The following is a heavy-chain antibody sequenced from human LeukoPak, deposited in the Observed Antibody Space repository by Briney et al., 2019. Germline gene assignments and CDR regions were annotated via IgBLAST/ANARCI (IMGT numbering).Heavy chain of an antibody. J-gene: IGHJ4*02. CDR1: GGTFSSYA. V-gene: IGHV1-69*01. D-gene: IGHD3-3*01. Sequence: GSSVKVSCTASGGTFSSYAISWVRQAPGQGLEWMGGIIPIFGTANYAQKFQGRVTITADESTSTAYMELSSLRSEDTAVYYCARDGGYDFWSGYYQDYWGQGTLVTVSS. CDR3: ARDGGYDFWSGYYQDY. CDR2: IIPIFGTA.